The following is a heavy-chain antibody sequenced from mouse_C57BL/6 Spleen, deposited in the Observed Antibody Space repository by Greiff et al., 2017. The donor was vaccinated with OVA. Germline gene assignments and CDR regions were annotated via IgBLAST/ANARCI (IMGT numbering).Heavy chain of an antibody. V-gene: IGHV1-19*01. J-gene: IGHJ4*01. CDR3: ARYDYDEGGYAMDY. CDR1: GYTFTDYY. CDR2: INPYNGGT. Sequence: VQLKQSGPVLVKPGASVKMSCKASGYTFTDYYMNWVKQSHGKSLEWIGVINPYNGGTSYNQKFKGKATLTVDKSSSTAYMELNSLTSEDSAVYYCARYDYDEGGYAMDYWGQGTSVTVSS. D-gene: IGHD2-4*01.